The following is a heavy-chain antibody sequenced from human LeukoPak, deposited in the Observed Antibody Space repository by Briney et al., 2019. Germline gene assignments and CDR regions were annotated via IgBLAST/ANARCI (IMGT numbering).Heavy chain of an antibody. J-gene: IGHJ4*02. CDR1: GYSFTGYW. V-gene: IGHV5-51*01. Sequence: GESLKISFKGSGYSFTGYWIGWVRQMPGKGLEWMGIIYPGDSDARYSPSFQGQVTISADKSISTAYLQWHSLKASDTAMYYCAKTPRAYTYGTYDYWGQGTLVTVSS. CDR3: AKTPRAYTYGTYDY. CDR2: IYPGDSDA. D-gene: IGHD5-18*01.